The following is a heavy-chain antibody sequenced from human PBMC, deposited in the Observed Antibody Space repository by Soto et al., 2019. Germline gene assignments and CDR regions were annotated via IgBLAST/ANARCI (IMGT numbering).Heavy chain of an antibody. V-gene: IGHV4-34*01. Sequence: SETLSLTCAVYGGSFSGYYWSWIRQPPGKGLEWIGEINHSGSTNYNPSLKSRVTISVDTSKNQFSLKLSSVTAADTAVYYCSFRGVIINLEYWGQGTLVTVSS. J-gene: IGHJ4*02. D-gene: IGHD3-10*01. CDR3: SFRGVIINLEY. CDR1: GGSFSGYY. CDR2: INHSGST.